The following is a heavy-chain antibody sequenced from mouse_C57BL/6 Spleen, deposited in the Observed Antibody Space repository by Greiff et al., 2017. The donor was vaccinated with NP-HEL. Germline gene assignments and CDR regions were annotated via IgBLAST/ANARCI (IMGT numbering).Heavy chain of an antibody. CDR2: IYPGSGNT. D-gene: IGHD1-1*01. CDR1: GYTFTDYY. Sequence: QVQLQQSGAELVRPGASVKLSCKASGYTFTDYYINWVKQRPGQGLEWIARIYPGSGNTYYNEKFKGKATLTAEKSSSTAYMQLSSLTSEDSAVYVCARAAITTSAYYFDYWGQGTTLTVSS. CDR3: ARAAITTSAYYFDY. V-gene: IGHV1-76*01. J-gene: IGHJ2*01.